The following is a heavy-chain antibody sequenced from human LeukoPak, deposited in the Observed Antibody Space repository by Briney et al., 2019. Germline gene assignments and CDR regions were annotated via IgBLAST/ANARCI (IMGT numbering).Heavy chain of an antibody. CDR2: IYYSGST. D-gene: IGHD6-13*01. J-gene: IGHJ4*02. CDR1: GGSVSSGSYY. Sequence: SETLSLTCTVSGGSVSSGSYYWSWIRQPPGKGLEWIGYIYYSGSTNYNPSLKSRVTISVDTSENQFSLKLSSVTAADTAVYYCARVRQLILDYWGQGTLVTVSS. CDR3: ARVRQLILDY. V-gene: IGHV4-61*01.